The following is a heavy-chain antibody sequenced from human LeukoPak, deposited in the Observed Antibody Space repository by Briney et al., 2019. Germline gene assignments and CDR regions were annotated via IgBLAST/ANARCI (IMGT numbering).Heavy chain of an antibody. Sequence: ASVKVSCKASGYTFTSYGISWVRQAPGQGLEWMGWISAYNGNTNYAQKLQGRVTMTTDTSTSTAYMELRSLRSDDTAVYYCARCNTFGGVIVEYYFDYWGQGTLVTVSS. CDR3: ARCNTFGGVIVEYYFDY. CDR2: ISAYNGNT. V-gene: IGHV1-18*01. D-gene: IGHD3-16*02. CDR1: GYTFTSYG. J-gene: IGHJ4*02.